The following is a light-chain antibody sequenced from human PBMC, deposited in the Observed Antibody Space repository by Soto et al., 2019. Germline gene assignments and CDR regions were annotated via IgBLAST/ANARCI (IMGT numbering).Light chain of an antibody. J-gene: IGKJ5*01. Sequence: DIEMTQSPSALSASVGNRVTITCRASQSISNYLNWYQKKPGKAPNLLIYDASRLQSGVPSRFSGSGGGTDFTLSISSVQPEDFATYFCQQSYMDPITFGPGTQLDI. CDR2: DAS. CDR1: QSISNY. V-gene: IGKV1-39*01. CDR3: QQSYMDPIT.